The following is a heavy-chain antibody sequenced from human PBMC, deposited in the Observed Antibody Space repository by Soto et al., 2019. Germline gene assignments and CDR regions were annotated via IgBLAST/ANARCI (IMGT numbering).Heavy chain of an antibody. V-gene: IGHV1-18*01. Sequence: GASVKVSCKASGYTFTSYGISWVRQSPGQGLEWMGWISAYNGNTNNAQKFQGRVAVTTDTSTSTAYMELMNLRSDDTAVYYCARASGYSSTDNWFNPWGQGPLVTVSS. J-gene: IGHJ5*02. CDR2: ISAYNGNT. D-gene: IGHD6-13*01. CDR3: ARASGYSSTDNWFNP. CDR1: GYTFTSYG.